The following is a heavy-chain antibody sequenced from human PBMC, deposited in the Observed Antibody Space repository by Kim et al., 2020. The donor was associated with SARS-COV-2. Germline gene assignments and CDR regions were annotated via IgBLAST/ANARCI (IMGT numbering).Heavy chain of an antibody. CDR2: ISSSGSTI. V-gene: IGHV3-48*03. J-gene: IGHJ6*02. Sequence: GGSLRLSCAASGFTFSSYEMNWVRQAPGKGLEWVSYISSSGSTIYYADSVKGRFTISRDNAKNSLYLQMNSLRAEDTAVYYCARVPIVATGYYYYGMDVWGQGTTVTVSS. CDR1: GFTFSSYE. D-gene: IGHD5-12*01. CDR3: ARVPIVATGYYYYGMDV.